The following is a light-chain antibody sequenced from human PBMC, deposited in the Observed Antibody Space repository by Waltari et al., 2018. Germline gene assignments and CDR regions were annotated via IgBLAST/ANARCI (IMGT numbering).Light chain of an antibody. V-gene: IGKV3-20*01. CDR1: QRVRSSY. J-gene: IGKJ1*01. Sequence: EIVLTQSRGTLSLSLGEIATLSCMASQRVRSSYLAWYQQKPGQAPRVLIHGASNRATSLPDRFSGSGSGPDFTLTINRLEPEDFAVYYCQQYGSSPWTFGQGTKVEIK. CDR2: GAS. CDR3: QQYGSSPWT.